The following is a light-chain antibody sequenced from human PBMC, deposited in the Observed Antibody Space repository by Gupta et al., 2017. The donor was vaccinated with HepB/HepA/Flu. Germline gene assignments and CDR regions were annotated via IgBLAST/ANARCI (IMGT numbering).Light chain of an antibody. CDR3: QVWDSSSDHTGVV. CDR2: YDS. J-gene: IGLJ2*01. Sequence: SYVLTQPPSVSVAPGKTARITCGGNNIGSKSVHWYQQKPGQAPVLVIYYDSDRPSGIPERFSGSTSGNTATVTISRVAAGDEADSYCQVWDSSSDHTGVVFGGGTKLTVL. V-gene: IGLV3-21*04. CDR1: NIGSKS.